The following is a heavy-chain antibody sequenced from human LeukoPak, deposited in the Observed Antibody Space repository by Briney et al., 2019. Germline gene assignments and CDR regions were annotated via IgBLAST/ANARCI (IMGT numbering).Heavy chain of an antibody. CDR3: ARASMGYGLYYFDY. CDR1: GFTFSSYA. Sequence: GGSLRLSCAASGFTFSSYAMHWVRQAPGKGLEWVAVISYDGSNKYYADSVKGRFTISRDNSKNTLYLQMNSLRAEDTAVYCCARASMGYGLYYFDYWGQGTLVTVSS. D-gene: IGHD3-16*01. CDR2: ISYDGSNK. V-gene: IGHV3-30*01. J-gene: IGHJ4*02.